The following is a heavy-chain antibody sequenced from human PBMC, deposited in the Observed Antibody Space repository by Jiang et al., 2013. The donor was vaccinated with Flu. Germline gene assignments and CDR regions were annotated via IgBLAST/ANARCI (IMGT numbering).Heavy chain of an antibody. CDR3: ARVAYCGGDCYYYYGMDV. CDR1: GGSISSSSYY. V-gene: IGHV4-39*07. J-gene: IGHJ6*02. D-gene: IGHD2-21*02. CDR2: IYYSGST. Sequence: SGPGLVKPSETLSLTCTVSGGSISSSSYYWGWIRQPPGKGLEWIGSIYYSGSTYYNPSLKSRVTISVDTSKNQFSLKLSSVTAADTAVYYCARVAYCGGDCYYYYGMDVWGQGTTVTVSS.